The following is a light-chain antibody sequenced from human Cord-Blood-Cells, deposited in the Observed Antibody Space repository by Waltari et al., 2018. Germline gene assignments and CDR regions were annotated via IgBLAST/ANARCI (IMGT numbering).Light chain of an antibody. V-gene: IGKV1-9*01. J-gene: IGKJ5*01. CDR1: QGISSY. Sequence: DIQLTQSPSFLSASVGDRVTITCRASQGISSYLAWYQQKPGQAPKLLIYAASTLQSGVPSRFSGSGSGTEFTLTISSLQPEDFATYYCQQHNSYPITFGQGTRLEIK. CDR3: QQHNSYPIT. CDR2: AAS.